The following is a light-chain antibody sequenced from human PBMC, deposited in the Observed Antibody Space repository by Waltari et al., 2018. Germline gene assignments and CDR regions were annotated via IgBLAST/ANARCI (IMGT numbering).Light chain of an antibody. CDR1: QTITF. V-gene: IGKV1-5*03. J-gene: IGKJ4*01. Sequence: ITCRASQTITFFAWHQQKPGKAPNLLIYKASTLESGVPSRFSGSGSGTEFTLTISSLQPDDFATYYCQQYDTYPLTFGGGTKVEIK. CDR3: QQYDTYPLT. CDR2: KAS.